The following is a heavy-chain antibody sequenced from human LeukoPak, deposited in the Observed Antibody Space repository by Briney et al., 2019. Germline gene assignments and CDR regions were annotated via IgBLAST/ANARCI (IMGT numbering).Heavy chain of an antibody. CDR2: FSGSCGST. J-gene: IGHJ4*02. V-gene: IGHV3-23*01. D-gene: IGHD3-22*01. Sequence: GGSLRLSCAASGFTFSSYAMSWVRQAPGKGLEWVSAFSGSCGSTYYADSVKARFTISRDNSKNTLYLQMNSLRAEDTAVYYCTTLPATYDSSGYYLPHFDYWGQGTLVTVSS. CDR1: GFTFSSYA. CDR3: TTLPATYDSSGYYLPHFDY.